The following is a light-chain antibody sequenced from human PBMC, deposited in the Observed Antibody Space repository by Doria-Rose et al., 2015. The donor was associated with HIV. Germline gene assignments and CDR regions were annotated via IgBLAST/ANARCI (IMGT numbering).Light chain of an antibody. Sequence: VTITCRASQDISNYLAWYQQKPGKAPKLLIYAASTLQSGVPSRFSGSGSGTDFTLTISYLQSEDFATYYCQQYYSYPPTFSQGTKVEVK. V-gene: IGKV1-8*01. CDR2: AAS. J-gene: IGKJ1*01. CDR1: QDISNY. CDR3: QQYYSYPPT.